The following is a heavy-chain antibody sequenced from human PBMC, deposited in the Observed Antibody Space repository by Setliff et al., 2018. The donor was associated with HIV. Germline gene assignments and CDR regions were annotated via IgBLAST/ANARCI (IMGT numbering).Heavy chain of an antibody. V-gene: IGHV4-38-2*02. Sequence: SETLSLTCGVSGYSLTSGYYWGWIRQPPGKGLEWIGSIHDSGRTYYNPSLKSRVTISVDTSKNQFSLKLSSVTAADTAVYYCARDPKYYYKYFQYWGQGTLVTVSS. CDR1: GYSLTSGYY. CDR3: ARDPKYYYKYFQY. J-gene: IGHJ1*01. CDR2: IHDSGRT. D-gene: IGHD1-26*01.